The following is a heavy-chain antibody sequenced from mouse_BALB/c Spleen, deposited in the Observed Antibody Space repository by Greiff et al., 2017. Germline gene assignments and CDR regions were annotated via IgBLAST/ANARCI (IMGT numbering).Heavy chain of an antibody. Sequence: VQLQQSGPELVRPGVSVKISCKGSSYTFTDYAMHWVKQSHAKSLEWIGVISTYYGNTNYNQKFKGKATMTVDKSSSTAYMELARLTSEDSAVYYCARYDGYLDYWGQGTTLTVSS. V-gene: IGHV1-67*01. J-gene: IGHJ2*01. CDR2: ISTYYGNT. CDR3: ARYDGYLDY. D-gene: IGHD2-3*01. CDR1: SYTFTDYA.